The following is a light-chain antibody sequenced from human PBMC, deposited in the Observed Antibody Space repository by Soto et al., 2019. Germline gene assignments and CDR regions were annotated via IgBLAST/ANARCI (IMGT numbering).Light chain of an antibody. J-gene: IGKJ1*01. CDR3: QQYGSSPQT. Sequence: DTVLTQSPGTLSLSPGERATLSCRASQSVSSSSLAWYQHKPGQAPRLLIYGASTRDTGIPDRFSGSGSGTDFTLTISRLEPEDFAVYYCQQYGSSPQTFGQGTKVDI. CDR1: QSVSSSS. V-gene: IGKV3-20*01. CDR2: GAS.